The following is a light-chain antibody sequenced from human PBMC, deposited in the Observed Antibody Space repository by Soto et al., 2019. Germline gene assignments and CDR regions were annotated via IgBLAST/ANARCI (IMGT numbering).Light chain of an antibody. Sequence: DIQMTQSPSSLSASVGDRVTITCRASQGIRNGLGWYQQKPGKAPKRLIYAASSLQSGVPSRFSGSGGGTDFTLSISSVQPEDFATYFCQQSYMDPITFGQGTKVDIK. CDR1: QGIRNG. J-gene: IGKJ1*01. CDR3: QQSYMDPIT. V-gene: IGKV1-39*01. CDR2: AAS.